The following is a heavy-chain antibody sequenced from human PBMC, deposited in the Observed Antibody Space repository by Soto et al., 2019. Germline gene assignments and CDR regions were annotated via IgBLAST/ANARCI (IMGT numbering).Heavy chain of an antibody. CDR1: GFTVSSNY. CDR2: IYSGGST. D-gene: IGHD3-22*01. CDR3: ARDRVESGYPEYFQD. J-gene: IGHJ1*01. Sequence: EVQLVESGGGLIQPGGSLRLSCAASGFTVSSNYMSWVRQAPGKGLEWVSVIYSGGSTYYADSVKGRFTISRDNSKNTLYLPMNSLRAEDTAVYYCARDRVESGYPEYFQDWGQGTLVTVSS. V-gene: IGHV3-53*01.